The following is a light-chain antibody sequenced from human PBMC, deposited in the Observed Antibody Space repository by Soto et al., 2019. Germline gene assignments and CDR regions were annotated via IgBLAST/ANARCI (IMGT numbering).Light chain of an antibody. CDR2: DAS. V-gene: IGKV3-11*01. CDR1: QSVSSY. CDR3: QQRSNWPWT. Sequence: EIVLTQSPATLSLSPGERATLSCRASQSVSSYLAWYQQKPGQAPRLLIYDASNRATGIPARFSGSGSGTDFTLNISRLEPEDVAVYYCQQRSNWPWTFGQGTKLAIK. J-gene: IGKJ2*01.